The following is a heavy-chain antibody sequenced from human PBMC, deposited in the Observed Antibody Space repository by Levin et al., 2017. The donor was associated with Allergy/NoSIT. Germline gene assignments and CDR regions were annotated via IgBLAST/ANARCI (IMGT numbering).Heavy chain of an antibody. Sequence: KHGESLKMSCKASGFSFSSFAFTWVRQAPEQGLEWMGWISPYTGDTKFAQKLQDRVSMTTDTPTSTVYMELRNLTSDDTAVYYCAREMAETAADTFDVWGQGTMIIVSS. CDR3: AREMAETAADTFDV. V-gene: IGHV1-18*01. CDR2: ISPYTGDT. D-gene: IGHD2-8*01. J-gene: IGHJ3*01. CDR1: GFSFSSFA.